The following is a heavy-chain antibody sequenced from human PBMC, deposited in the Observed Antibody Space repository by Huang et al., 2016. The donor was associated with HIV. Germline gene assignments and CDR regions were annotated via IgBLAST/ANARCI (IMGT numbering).Heavy chain of an antibody. CDR2: INEDGTTT. CDR3: ALSAYSYFRY. CDR1: GFSFSNYA. D-gene: IGHD3-3*01. J-gene: IGHJ4*02. V-gene: IGHV3-74*01. Sequence: VQLVESGGGLVQPGGAGRLSFAASGFSFSNYAWYWVRQAPGKGLVWVSRINEDGTTTNYADSVKGRFTGSRDNAKNTLYLQMDNLRVADTAVYYCALSAYSYFRYWGQGALVTVSS.